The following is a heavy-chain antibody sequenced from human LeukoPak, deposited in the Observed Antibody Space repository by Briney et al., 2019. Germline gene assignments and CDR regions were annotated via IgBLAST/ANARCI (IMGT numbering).Heavy chain of an antibody. CDR3: ARYVDTAMDYYYGMDV. CDR2: MNPNSGNT. D-gene: IGHD5-18*01. CDR1: GYTFTSYD. Sequence: ASVKVSCKASGYTFTSYDINWVRQATGQGLEWMGWMNPNSGNTGYAQKFQGRVTMTRNTSISTAYMELSSLRSEDTAVYYCARYVDTAMDYYYGMDVWGQGTTVTVSS. V-gene: IGHV1-8*01. J-gene: IGHJ6*02.